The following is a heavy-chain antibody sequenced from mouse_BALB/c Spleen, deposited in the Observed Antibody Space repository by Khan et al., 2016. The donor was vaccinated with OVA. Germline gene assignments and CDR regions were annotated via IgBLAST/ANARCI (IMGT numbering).Heavy chain of an antibody. CDR1: GFSLTDYA. V-gene: IGHV2-6-5*01. CDR3: AKDPPYYGLDY. J-gene: IGHJ4*01. CDR2: IWAGGSK. Sequence: VKLLESGPGLVAPSQSLSITCTVSGFSLTDYAVSWIRQPPGKGLEWLGVIWAGGSKYYNSVPKSRLSILKHNSSSQVLLIEISMQTADTATHYCAKDPPYYGLDYWGQGTSVTVSS.